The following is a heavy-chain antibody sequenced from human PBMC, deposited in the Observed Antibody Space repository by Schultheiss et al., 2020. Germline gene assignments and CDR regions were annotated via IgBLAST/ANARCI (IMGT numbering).Heavy chain of an antibody. CDR3: ARAPATANDYRYYMDV. V-gene: IGHV4-61*01. CDR1: GYSISSGYY. D-gene: IGHD2-8*01. Sequence: SETLSLTCDVSGYSISSGYYWSWIRQPPGKGLEFIGFIYYTGSTNYNPSLKSRVTISLDTSKDHFSLRLSSVTAADTAVYYCARAPATANDYRYYMDVWGKGTTVTFSS. CDR2: IYYTGST. J-gene: IGHJ6*03.